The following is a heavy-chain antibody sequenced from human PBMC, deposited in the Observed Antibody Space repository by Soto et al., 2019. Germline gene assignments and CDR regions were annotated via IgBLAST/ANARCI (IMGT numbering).Heavy chain of an antibody. CDR2: IWHDGSNK. Sequence: GGSLRLSCAASGFTFSSYGMHWVRQAPGKGLEWVAIIWHDGSNKYYADSVKGRFTISRDNSKNKVYMQMNSLRAEDTAVYYCVREFDYRFDYWGQGILVTVSS. V-gene: IGHV3-33*01. J-gene: IGHJ4*02. CDR3: VREFDYRFDY. CDR1: GFTFSSYG. D-gene: IGHD3-9*01.